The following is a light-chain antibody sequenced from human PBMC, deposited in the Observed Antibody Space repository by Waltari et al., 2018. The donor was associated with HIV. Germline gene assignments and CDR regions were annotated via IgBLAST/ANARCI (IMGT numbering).Light chain of an antibody. CDR1: TGAFTRAHY. CDR2: DTS. J-gene: IGLJ2*01. Sequence: QAVVTQEPSLPVSPGGTVTLTCYSRTGAFTRAHYPYWFQRAPGQAPRTLISDTSNKHSWTPARFSGSLLGGKAALTLSGAQPEDEAEYYCLLSYGGARVFGGGTKLTVL. V-gene: IGLV7-46*01. CDR3: LLSYGGARV.